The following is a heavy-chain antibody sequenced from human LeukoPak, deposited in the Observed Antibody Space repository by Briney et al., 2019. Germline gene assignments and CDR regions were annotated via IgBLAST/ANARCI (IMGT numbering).Heavy chain of an antibody. V-gene: IGHV3-30*03. CDR1: GFTFSSYG. J-gene: IGHJ4*02. CDR3: ATWLVSGSYYSTYFDY. Sequence: GGSLRLSCAASGFTFSSYGMHWVRQAQGKGLEWVAVISYDGSNKYYADSVKGRFTISRDNSKNTLYLQMNSLRAEDTAVYYCATWLVSGSYYSTYFDYWGQGTLVTVSS. D-gene: IGHD3-10*01. CDR2: ISYDGSNK.